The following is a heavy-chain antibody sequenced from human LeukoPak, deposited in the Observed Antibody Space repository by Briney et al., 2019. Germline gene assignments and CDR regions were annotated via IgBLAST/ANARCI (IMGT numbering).Heavy chain of an antibody. J-gene: IGHJ4*02. V-gene: IGHV4-34*01. Sequence: SETLSLTCAVYGGSFSGYYWSWIRQPPGKGLEWIGEINHSGSTNYNPSLKSRVTISVDTSKNQLSLKLSSVTAADTAVYYCARGNSSGWYRWKPLRGAYFDYWGQGTLVTVSS. D-gene: IGHD6-19*01. CDR3: ARGNSSGWYRWKPLRGAYFDY. CDR1: GGSFSGYY. CDR2: INHSGST.